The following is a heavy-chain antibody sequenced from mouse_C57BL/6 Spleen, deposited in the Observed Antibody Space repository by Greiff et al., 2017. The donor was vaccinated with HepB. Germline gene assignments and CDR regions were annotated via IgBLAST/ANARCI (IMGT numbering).Heavy chain of an antibody. CDR1: GYTFTSYT. J-gene: IGHJ2*01. CDR3: ARSGLLLPFDY. V-gene: IGHV1-4*01. Sequence: QVQLQQSGAELARPGASVKMSCKASGYTFTSYTMHWVKQRPGQGLEWIGYINPSSGYTKYNQKFKDKATLTADKSSSTAYMQLSSLTSEDSAVYYCARSGLLLPFDYWGQGTTLTVSS. D-gene: IGHD2-3*01. CDR2: INPSSGYT.